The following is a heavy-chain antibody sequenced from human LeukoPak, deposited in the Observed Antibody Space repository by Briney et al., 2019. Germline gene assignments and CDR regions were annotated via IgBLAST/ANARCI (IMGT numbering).Heavy chain of an antibody. CDR3: GVAGSEYYFDY. CDR1: GYTFTSYG. J-gene: IGHJ4*02. Sequence: ASVKVSCKASGYTFTSYGISWVRQAPGQGLEWMGWINPNSGGTNYAQKFQGRVTMTRDTSISTAYMELSSLRSEDTAVYYCGVAGSEYYFDYWGQGTLVTVSS. D-gene: IGHD6-19*01. V-gene: IGHV1-2*02. CDR2: INPNSGGT.